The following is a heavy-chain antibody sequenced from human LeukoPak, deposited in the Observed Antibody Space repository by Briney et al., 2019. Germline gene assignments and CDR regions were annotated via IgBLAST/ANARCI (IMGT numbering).Heavy chain of an antibody. D-gene: IGHD6-25*01. J-gene: IGHJ4*02. V-gene: IGHV3-21*01. CDR3: ARDASASWDYFDY. Sequence: GGSLRLSCAASGFTFSSNSMNWVRQAPGKGLEWVSSISSSSSYIYYADSVKGRFTISRDNAKNSLYLQMNSLRAEDTAVYYCARDASASWDYFDYWGQGTLVTVSS. CDR1: GFTFSSNS. CDR2: ISSSSSYI.